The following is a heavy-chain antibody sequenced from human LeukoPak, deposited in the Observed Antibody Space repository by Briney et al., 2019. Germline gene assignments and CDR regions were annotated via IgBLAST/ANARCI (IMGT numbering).Heavy chain of an antibody. CDR3: ARETITIFGVVIRQGMDV. J-gene: IGHJ6*02. V-gene: IGHV3-7*01. CDR1: GFTFSSYW. CDR2: IKQDGSEK. Sequence: GGSLRLSCAAFGFTFSSYWMSWVRQAPGKGLEWVANIKQDGSEKYYVDSVKGRFTISRDNAKNSLYLQMNSLRAEDTAVYYCARETITIFGVVIRQGMDVWGQGTTVTVSS. D-gene: IGHD3-3*01.